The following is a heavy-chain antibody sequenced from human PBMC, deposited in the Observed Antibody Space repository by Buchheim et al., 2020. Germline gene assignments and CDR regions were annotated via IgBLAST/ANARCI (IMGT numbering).Heavy chain of an antibody. V-gene: IGHV4-61*01. CDR2: IYYSGST. J-gene: IGHJ6*03. CDR1: GGSVSSGSYY. Sequence: QVRLQESGPGLVKPSETLSLTCTVPGGSVSSGSYYWSWIRQPPGKGLEWIGYIYYSGSTNYNPSLKSRVTISVDTSKNQFSLKLSSVTAADTAVYYCAREGQWLTPTYYYYYMNVWGKGTT. D-gene: IGHD6-19*01. CDR3: AREGQWLTPTYYYYYMNV.